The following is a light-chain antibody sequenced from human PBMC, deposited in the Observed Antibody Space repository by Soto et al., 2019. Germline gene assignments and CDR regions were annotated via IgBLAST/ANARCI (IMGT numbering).Light chain of an antibody. CDR2: DIN. J-gene: IGLJ1*01. Sequence: QSVLTQPASVSGSPGQSITISCTGTSRDVGNYIFVSWYRQHPGKAPKLMIYDINNRPSGVSNRFSGSKSGNTASLTISGLQAEYEADYYCVSYTTSASYVFGTGTKVTVL. CDR3: VSYTTSASYV. V-gene: IGLV2-14*01. CDR1: SRDVGNYIF.